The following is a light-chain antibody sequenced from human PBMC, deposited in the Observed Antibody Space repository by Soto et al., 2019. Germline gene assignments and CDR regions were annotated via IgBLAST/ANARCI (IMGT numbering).Light chain of an antibody. CDR3: QQYGSLPLT. CDR1: QSVSRPS. CDR2: GAS. V-gene: IGKV3-20*01. J-gene: IGKJ5*01. Sequence: SQSACTLAMPTEEGATLSCRASQSVSRPSLAWYQKKPGQAPRLLIYGASSRVTGIPDRFSGSGSGTDFTLTISRVEPEDFAVYYCQQYGSLPLTFGQGTRLDIK.